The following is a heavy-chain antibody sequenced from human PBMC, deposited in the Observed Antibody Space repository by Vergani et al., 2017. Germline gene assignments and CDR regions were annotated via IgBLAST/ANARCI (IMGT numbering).Heavy chain of an antibody. CDR1: GGSISSYY. CDR3: ARGTTCDSSTSCYRYYYYYYMDV. J-gene: IGHJ6*03. D-gene: IGHD2-2*01. Sequence: QVQLQESGPGLVKPSETLSLTCTVSGGSISSYYWSWIRQPPGKGLEWIGYIYYSGSTNYNPSLKSRVTISVDTSKNQFSLKLSSVTAADTAVYYCARGTTCDSSTSCYRYYYYYYMDVWGKGTTVTVSS. CDR2: IYYSGST. V-gene: IGHV4-59*01.